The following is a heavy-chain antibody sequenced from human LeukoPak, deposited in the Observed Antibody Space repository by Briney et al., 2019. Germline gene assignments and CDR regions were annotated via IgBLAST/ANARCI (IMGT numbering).Heavy chain of an antibody. V-gene: IGHV4-4*07. CDR2: IYISGST. J-gene: IGHJ3*02. CDR1: CGSIGSYY. CDR3: ASFGNSAFDI. D-gene: IGHD1-14*01. Sequence: SETLSLTCTVSCGSIGSYYWSWIRQPAGKGLEWIGRIYISGSTDYNPSLKSRVTMSIDTSKNQFSLQLVSVTAANTAVYFCASFGNSAFDIWGQGTMVTVSS.